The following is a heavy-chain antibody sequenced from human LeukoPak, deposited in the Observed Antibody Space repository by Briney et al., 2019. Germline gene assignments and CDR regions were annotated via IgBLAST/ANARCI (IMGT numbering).Heavy chain of an antibody. CDR3: ARARYSHNWVPTIEY. J-gene: IGHJ4*02. D-gene: IGHD1-1*01. CDR2: IYYTGTT. CDR1: GDSVISYY. V-gene: IGHV4-59*02. Sequence: SETLSLTYTLSGDSVISYYWSWIRQPPGKGLEWIGHIYYTGTTDYNPSLRSRVTISIDTSKNQFSLNLRSVTAADTAVYYCARARYSHNWVPTIEYWGQGTLVTVSS.